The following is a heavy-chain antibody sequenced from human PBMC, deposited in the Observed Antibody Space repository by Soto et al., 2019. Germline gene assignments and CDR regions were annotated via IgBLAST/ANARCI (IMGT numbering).Heavy chain of an antibody. Sequence: QVRLQESGPGLVKPSETLSLTCTVSGDSVSSDSYYWSWIRQPPGKGLEWIGYIYYSGTTNYNPSLNSRFTVSVDTSQNPWSLKLTSVTSADTAVYSCARANIAAAGPHYYWCQGTLVTVSS. V-gene: IGHV4-61*01. CDR3: ARANIAAAGPHYY. CDR2: IYYSGTT. CDR1: GDSVSSDSYY. D-gene: IGHD6-13*01. J-gene: IGHJ4*02.